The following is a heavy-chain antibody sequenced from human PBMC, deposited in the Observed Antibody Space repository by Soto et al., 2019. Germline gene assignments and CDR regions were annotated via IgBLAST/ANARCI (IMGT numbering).Heavy chain of an antibody. CDR3: ARADNYYGSGSYNYMDV. D-gene: IGHD3-10*01. CDR2: MNPNSGNT. Sequence: ASVKVSCKASGYTFTSYDINWVRRATGQGLEWMGWMNPNSGNTGYAQKFRGRVTMTRNTSISTAYMELSSLRSEDTAVYYCARADNYYGSGSYNYMDVWGKGTTVTVSS. V-gene: IGHV1-8*01. CDR1: GYTFTSYD. J-gene: IGHJ6*03.